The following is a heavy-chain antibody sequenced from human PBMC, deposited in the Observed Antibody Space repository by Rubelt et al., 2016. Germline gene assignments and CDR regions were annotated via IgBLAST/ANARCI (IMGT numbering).Heavy chain of an antibody. CDR3: ARVGFYYDSGSYVD. Sequence: QVQLVQSGAEVKKPGASVKVSCKASGYTFTSYYMHWVRQAPGQGLEWMGIINPSGGSTTYAQKFTGRVTMTRDTSTSTVYMDLSSLRWEDTAVYYCARVGFYYDSGSYVDWGQGTLVTVSS. V-gene: IGHV1-46*01. CDR1: GYTFTSYY. D-gene: IGHD3-10*01. CDR2: INPSGGST. J-gene: IGHJ4*02.